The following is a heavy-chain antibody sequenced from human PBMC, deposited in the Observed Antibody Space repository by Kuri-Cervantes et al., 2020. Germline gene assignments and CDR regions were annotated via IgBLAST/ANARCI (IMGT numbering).Heavy chain of an antibody. Sequence: GGSLRLSCAASGFTFSSYWMSWVRQAPGKGLEWVANIKQDGSEKYYVDSVKGRFTISRDNAKNTLYLQMNSLRAEDTAVYYCARVFSYYYGSGSDTFYFDYWGQGSLVTVSS. CDR1: GFTFSSYW. J-gene: IGHJ4*02. CDR2: IKQDGSEK. CDR3: ARVFSYYYGSGSDTFYFDY. V-gene: IGHV3-7*01. D-gene: IGHD3-10*01.